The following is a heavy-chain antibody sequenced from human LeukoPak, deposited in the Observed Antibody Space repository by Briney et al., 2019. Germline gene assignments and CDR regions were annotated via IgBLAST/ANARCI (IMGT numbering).Heavy chain of an antibody. CDR3: AASGGYFDY. J-gene: IGHJ4*02. CDR1: GYTLPELS. CDR2: FDPENGQT. D-gene: IGHD3-16*01. Sequence: GASVKVSCKVSGYTLPELSIHWVRQAPGRGREWMGGFDPENGQTVSARSLQGRLTMTEDTSSDTAYMELSSLTSEDTAVYYCAASGGYFDYWGQGTLITVSS. V-gene: IGHV1-24*01.